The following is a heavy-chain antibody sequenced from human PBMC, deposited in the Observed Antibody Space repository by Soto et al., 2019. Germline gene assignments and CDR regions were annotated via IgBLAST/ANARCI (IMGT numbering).Heavy chain of an antibody. CDR3: TQNPANLGDFYY. CDR2: INPSGAST. D-gene: IGHD7-27*01. J-gene: IGHJ4*02. Sequence: ASVKVSCKASGYTFTSYYIHWVRQAPGQGLEWMGMINPSGASTGYAQKFQGRVSMTRDTSISTAYIELSSLRSEDTAVYYCTQNPANLGDFYYWGQGTLVTVSS. CDR1: GYTFTSYY. V-gene: IGHV1-46*03.